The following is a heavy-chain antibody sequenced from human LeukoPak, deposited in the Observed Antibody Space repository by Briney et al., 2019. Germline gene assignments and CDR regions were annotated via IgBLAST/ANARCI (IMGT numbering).Heavy chain of an antibody. J-gene: IGHJ4*02. CDR3: AKDWSSTSCYIT. CDR1: GFTFSSYA. D-gene: IGHD2-2*01. Sequence: RAGGSLRLSCAASGFTFSSYAMSWVRQAPGKGLEWVSAISGSGGSTYNADSVKGRFTISRDNSKNTLYLQMNSLRAEDTAVYYCAKDWSSTSCYITWGQGTLVTVSS. V-gene: IGHV3-23*01. CDR2: ISGSGGST.